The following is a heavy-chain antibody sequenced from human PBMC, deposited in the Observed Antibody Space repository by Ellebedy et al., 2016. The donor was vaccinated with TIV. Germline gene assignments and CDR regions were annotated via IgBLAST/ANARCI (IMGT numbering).Heavy chain of an antibody. CDR1: GLTLSNYW. J-gene: IGHJ4*02. CDR3: AREPNGWYHFDS. CDR2: IKHDGSDT. Sequence: PGGSLRLSCGASGLTLSNYWMSWVRQAPGKGLEWVANIKHDGSDTSYVDSVKGRFTVSRDNAKNSVYLQMNSLRDEDTAVYYCAREPNGWYHFDSWGQGTLVTVSS. V-gene: IGHV3-7*01. D-gene: IGHD6-19*01.